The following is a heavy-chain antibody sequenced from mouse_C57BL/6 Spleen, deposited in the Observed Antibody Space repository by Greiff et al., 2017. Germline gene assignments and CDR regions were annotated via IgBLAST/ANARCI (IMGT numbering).Heavy chain of an antibody. CDR3: ARSLYGYDGWYFDG. CDR1: GYTFTDYY. CDR2: IYPGSGNT. Sequence: QVQLQQSGAELVRPGASVKLSCKASGYTFTDYYINWVKQRPGQGLEWIARIYPGSGNTYYNEKFKGKATLAAEKSSSTAYMQLSSLTSEDAAVYFCARSLYGYDGWYFDGWGTGTTVTVSS. J-gene: IGHJ1*03. V-gene: IGHV1-76*01. D-gene: IGHD2-2*01.